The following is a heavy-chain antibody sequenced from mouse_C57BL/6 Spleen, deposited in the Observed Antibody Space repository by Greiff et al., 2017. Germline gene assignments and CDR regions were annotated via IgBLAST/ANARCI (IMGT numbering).Heavy chain of an antibody. D-gene: IGHD1-1*01. CDR2: ISNGGGSN. Sequence: DVQLVESGGGLVQPGGSLKLSCAASGFTFSDYYMYWVRQTPEKRLEWVAYISNGGGSNYYPDTVKGRFTISRDNAKNTLYLQMSRLKSEDTAMYYCARHYYGSSYDWYFDVWGTGTTVTVSS. V-gene: IGHV5-12*01. CDR3: ARHYYGSSYDWYFDV. J-gene: IGHJ1*03. CDR1: GFTFSDYY.